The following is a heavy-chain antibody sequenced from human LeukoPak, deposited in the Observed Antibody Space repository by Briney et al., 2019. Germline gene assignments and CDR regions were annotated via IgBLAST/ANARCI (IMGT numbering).Heavy chain of an antibody. D-gene: IGHD6-19*01. CDR2: IYYSGST. V-gene: IGHV4-31*03. Sequence: SQTLSLTCTVSGGSIRSGGYSWSWIRQHPGKGLEWIGHIYYSGSTHYSPSLKSRVTISEDTSKNQFSLKLRSVTAADTAVYYCAREDSGWPTFDYWGQGTLVTVSS. CDR3: AREDSGWPTFDY. J-gene: IGHJ4*02. CDR1: GGSIRSGGYS.